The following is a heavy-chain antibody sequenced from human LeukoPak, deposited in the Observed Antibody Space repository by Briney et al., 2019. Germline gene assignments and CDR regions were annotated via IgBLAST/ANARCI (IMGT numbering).Heavy chain of an antibody. CDR3: AKDRARGYCSSTSCYPFAY. J-gene: IGHJ4*02. CDR2: ISSSSSTI. CDR1: GLTFSSYS. V-gene: IGHV3-48*01. D-gene: IGHD2-2*01. Sequence: PGGSLRLSCAAAGLTFSSYSMNWVRQAPGKGLEWISYISSSSSTIYYADSVKGRFTISRDNSKNTLYLQMNSLRAEDTAVYYCAKDRARGYCSSTSCYPFAYWGQGTLVTVSS.